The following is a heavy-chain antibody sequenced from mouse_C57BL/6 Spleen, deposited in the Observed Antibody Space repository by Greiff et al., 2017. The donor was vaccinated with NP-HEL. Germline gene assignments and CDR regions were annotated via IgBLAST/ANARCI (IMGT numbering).Heavy chain of an antibody. CDR3: ARRPKLYYYGSSGFFDY. V-gene: IGHV1-26*01. Sequence: EVQLQQSGPELVKPGASVKISFKASGYTFTDYYMNWVKQSHGKSLEWIGDINPNNGGTSYNQKFKGKATLTVDKSSSTAYMELRSLTSEDSAVYYCARRPKLYYYGSSGFFDYWGQGTTLTVSS. CDR1: GYTFTDYY. J-gene: IGHJ2*01. CDR2: INPNNGGT. D-gene: IGHD1-1*01.